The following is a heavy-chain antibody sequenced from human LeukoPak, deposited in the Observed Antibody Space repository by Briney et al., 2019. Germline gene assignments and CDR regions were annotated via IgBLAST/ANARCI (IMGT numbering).Heavy chain of an antibody. CDR2: ISSSGSTI. D-gene: IGHD7-27*01. V-gene: IGHV3-48*03. CDR1: GFTFSSYE. J-gene: IGHJ3*02. Sequence: PGRSLRLSCAASGFTFSSYEMNWVRQAPGKGLEWVSYISSSGSTIYYADSVKGRFTISRDNAKNSLYLQMDSLRAEDTAVYYCARPRSDWGAFDIWGQGTMVTVSS. CDR3: ARPRSDWGAFDI.